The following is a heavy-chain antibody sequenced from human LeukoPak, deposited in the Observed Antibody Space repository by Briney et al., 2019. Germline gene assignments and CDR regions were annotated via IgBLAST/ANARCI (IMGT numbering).Heavy chain of an antibody. J-gene: IGHJ6*03. D-gene: IGHD4-23*01. CDR1: GGSISYYY. CDR2: IYTSGSN. V-gene: IGHV4-4*07. CDR3: AREVADYGGYYYYHYMDV. Sequence: SETLSLTCTVSGGSISYYYWNWIRQPAGKGLEWIGRIYTSGSNNYNPSLKSRVTMSVDTSKNQFSLKLSSVTAADTAMYYCAREVADYGGYYYYHYMDVWGKGTTVTISS.